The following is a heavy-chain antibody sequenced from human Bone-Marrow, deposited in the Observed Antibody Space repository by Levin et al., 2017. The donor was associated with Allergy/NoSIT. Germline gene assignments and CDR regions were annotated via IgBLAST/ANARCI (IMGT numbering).Heavy chain of an antibody. D-gene: IGHD1-26*01. CDR1: GGTFSSYA. J-gene: IGHJ6*02. CDR3: ARGVVGAPRVYYYGMDG. CDR2: IIPIFGTA. V-gene: IGHV1-69*13. Sequence: EASVKVSCKASGGTFSSYAISWVRQAPGQGLEWMGGIIPIFGTANYAQKFQGRVTITADESTSTAYMELSSLRSEDTAVYYCARGVVGAPRVYYYGMDGWGQGTTVTVSS.